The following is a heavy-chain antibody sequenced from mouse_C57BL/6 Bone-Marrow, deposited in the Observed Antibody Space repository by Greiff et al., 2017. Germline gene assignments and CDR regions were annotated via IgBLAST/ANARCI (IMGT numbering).Heavy chain of an antibody. V-gene: IGHV1-15*01. CDR1: GYTFTDYE. Sequence: VKLVESGAELVRPGASVTLSCKASGYTFTDYEMHWVKQTPVHGLEWIGAIDPETGGTAYNQKFKGKAILTADKSSSTAYMELRSLTSEDSAVYYCTRRYYIDYWGQGTTLTVSS. CDR2: IDPETGGT. J-gene: IGHJ2*01. CDR3: TRRYYIDY.